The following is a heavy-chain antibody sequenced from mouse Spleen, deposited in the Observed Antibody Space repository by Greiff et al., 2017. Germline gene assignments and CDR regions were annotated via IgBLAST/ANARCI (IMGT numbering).Heavy chain of an antibody. CDR2: INSNGGST. CDR1: GFTFSSYA. J-gene: IGHJ3*01. Sequence: EVKLMESGGGLVKPGGSLKLSCAASGFTFSSYAMSWVRQTPEKRLEWVAAINSNGGSTYYPDTVKDRFTISRDNAKNTLYLQMSSLRSEDTALYYCARPDYYRIPGAYWGQGTLVTVSA. V-gene: IGHV5-6-2*01. D-gene: IGHD2-14*01. CDR3: ARPDYYRIPGAY.